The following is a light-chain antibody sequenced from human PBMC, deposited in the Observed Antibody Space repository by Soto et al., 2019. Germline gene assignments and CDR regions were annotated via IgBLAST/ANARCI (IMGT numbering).Light chain of an antibody. CDR3: SSYAGDNKGV. CDR1: SSDVGGSKY. V-gene: IGLV2-8*01. J-gene: IGLJ3*02. Sequence: QSALTQPPSASGSPGQSVTISCTGTSSDVGGSKYVSWYQQHPGKAPKVIIYEVSKWPSGVPDRFSGSKSGNTASLTVSGLQAEDEADYYCSSYAGDNKGVFGGGTKVTVL. CDR2: EVS.